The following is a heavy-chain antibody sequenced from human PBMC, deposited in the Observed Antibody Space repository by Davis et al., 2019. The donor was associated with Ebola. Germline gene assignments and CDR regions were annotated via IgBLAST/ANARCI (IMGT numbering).Heavy chain of an antibody. CDR3: ARERGYCSSTSCYLDN. J-gene: IGHJ4*02. D-gene: IGHD2-2*01. V-gene: IGHV3-11*01. CDR2: ISSSGSTI. Sequence: GESLKISCAASGFTFSDYYMSWICQAPGKGLEWVSYISSSGSTIYYADSVKGRFTISRDNAKNSLYLQMNSLRAEDTAVYYCARERGYCSSTSCYLDNWGQGTLVTVSS. CDR1: GFTFSDYY.